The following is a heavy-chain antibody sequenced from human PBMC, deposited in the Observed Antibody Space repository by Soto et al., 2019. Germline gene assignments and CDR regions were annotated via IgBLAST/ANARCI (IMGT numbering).Heavy chain of an antibody. CDR1: GITLSDHY. J-gene: IGHJ4*02. CDR3: ASGKWSLDY. V-gene: IGHV3-11*01. Sequence: QVHLVASGGGLVKPGGSLRLSCVASGITLSDHYMTWIRQAPGKGLEWLSYISNSDYTTYYADSVKGRFTISRDNAKNPLYLQLNGLRVEDTAVYYCASGKWSLDYWGQGILVTVSS. CDR2: ISNSDYTT. D-gene: IGHD2-8*01.